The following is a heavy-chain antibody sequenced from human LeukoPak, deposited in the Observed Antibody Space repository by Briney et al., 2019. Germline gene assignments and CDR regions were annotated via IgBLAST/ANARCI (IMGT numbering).Heavy chain of an antibody. Sequence: PSETLSLTCAVYGGSFSGYYWSWIRQPPGKGLEWIGEINHSGSTNYNPSLKSRVTISVDTSKNQFSLKLSSVTAADTAVYYCAGGREMAPRRKYYFDYWGQGTLVTVSS. CDR2: INHSGST. J-gene: IGHJ4*02. V-gene: IGHV4-34*01. CDR3: AGGREMAPRRKYYFDY. D-gene: IGHD5-24*01. CDR1: GGSFSGYY.